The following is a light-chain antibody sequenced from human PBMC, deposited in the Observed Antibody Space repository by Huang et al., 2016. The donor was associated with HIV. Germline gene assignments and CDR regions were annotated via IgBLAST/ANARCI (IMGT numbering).Light chain of an antibody. V-gene: IGKV3-15*01. Sequence: EIVMTQSPATLSVSPGERATLSCRASQNIGSNLAWYQQKSGQAPGVVIYGTSIRASGIPARFRGSGSETEFTLTISSLQSEDFAVYYCQQYTKWPLTFGGGTKVEIK. CDR3: QQYTKWPLT. CDR1: QNIGSN. CDR2: GTS. J-gene: IGKJ4*01.